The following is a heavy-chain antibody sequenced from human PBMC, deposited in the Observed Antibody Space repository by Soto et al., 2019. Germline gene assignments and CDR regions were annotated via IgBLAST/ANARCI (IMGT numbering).Heavy chain of an antibody. CDR3: ARGALRYDYIWGSYRPMAPWFDP. J-gene: IGHJ5*02. Sequence: SETLSLTCAVYGGSFSGYYWSWIRQPPGKGLEWIGEINHSGSTNYNPSLKSRVTISVDTSKNQFSLKLSSVTAADTAVYYCARGALRYDYIWGSYRPMAPWFDPWGQGTLVTVSS. V-gene: IGHV4-34*01. CDR2: INHSGST. D-gene: IGHD3-16*02. CDR1: GGSFSGYY.